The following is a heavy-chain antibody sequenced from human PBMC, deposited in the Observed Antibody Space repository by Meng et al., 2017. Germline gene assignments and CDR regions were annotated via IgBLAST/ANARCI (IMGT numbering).Heavy chain of an antibody. Sequence: VSRRQSGPALGKSSKSHSLCSAVSGDNVSSNSAGWNWIRQFRSRGLEWLGTTYYRSTRYSGYAVPVKSRIPINRPTCKNQFSLQLHCVTLQGAAVYYSAKHAQERYFDYWGQGTLVTVSS. J-gene: IGHJ4*02. CDR3: AKHAQERYFDY. CDR2: TYYRSTRYS. CDR1: GDNVSSNSAG. D-gene: IGHD1-26*01. V-gene: IGHV6-1*01.